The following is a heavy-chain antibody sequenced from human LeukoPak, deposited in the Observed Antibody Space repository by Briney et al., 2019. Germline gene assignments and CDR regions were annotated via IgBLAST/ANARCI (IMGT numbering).Heavy chain of an antibody. CDR1: GGSFSGYY. V-gene: IGHV4-34*01. CDR2: INHSGST. D-gene: IGHD3-10*01. CDR3: ARIHHYYGSGSYYKLNDY. Sequence: PSETLSLTCAVYGGSFSGYYWSWIRQPPGKGLEWIGEINHSGSTNYNPSLKSRATISVDTSKNQFSLKLSSVTAADTAVYYCARIHHYYGSGSYYKLNDYWGQGTLVTVSS. J-gene: IGHJ4*02.